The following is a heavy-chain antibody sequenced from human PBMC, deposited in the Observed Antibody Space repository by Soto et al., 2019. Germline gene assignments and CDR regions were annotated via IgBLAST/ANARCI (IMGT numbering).Heavy chain of an antibody. Sequence: QVQLQESGPGLVKPSETLSLTCTVSGASISSYHWSWFRQTPGKGLEWIGYVYYSGSANYNPSLKSRVTFSADTSKNHVSLKLSSVTAADTGVYYCAAADPAAYVFPYYYMDVCGKGTTVTVSS. CDR2: VYYSGSA. CDR1: GASISSYH. D-gene: IGHD2-15*01. J-gene: IGHJ6*03. CDR3: AAADPAAYVFPYYYMDV. V-gene: IGHV4-59*01.